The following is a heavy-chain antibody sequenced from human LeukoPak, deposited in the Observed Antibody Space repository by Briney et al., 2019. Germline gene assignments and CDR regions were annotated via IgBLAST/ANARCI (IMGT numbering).Heavy chain of an antibody. V-gene: IGHV3-43D*03. CDR3: AKGRGYSYDDPFDY. Sequence: GGSLRLSCAASGFIFDDYAMHWVRQAPGKGLEWVSLISWDGGSTYYAGSVKGRFTISRDNSKNSLYLQMNSLRAEDTALYYCAKGRGYSYDDPFDYWGQGTLVTVSS. J-gene: IGHJ4*02. D-gene: IGHD5-18*01. CDR1: GFIFDDYA. CDR2: ISWDGGST.